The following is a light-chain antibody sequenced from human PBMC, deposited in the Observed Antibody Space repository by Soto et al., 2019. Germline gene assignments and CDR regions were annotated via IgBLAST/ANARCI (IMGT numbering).Light chain of an antibody. CDR1: SSDIGAHNF. Sequence: QSALTQPASVSGSPGQSITISCTGTSSDIGAHNFVSWFQQHPGTAPKLIIYDVSNRPSGVSNRFSGSKSGNTASLIISGLQAEDEADYYCSSFTIPIPRIFGGGTKLTVL. V-gene: IGLV2-14*03. CDR2: DVS. CDR3: SSFTIPIPRI. J-gene: IGLJ2*01.